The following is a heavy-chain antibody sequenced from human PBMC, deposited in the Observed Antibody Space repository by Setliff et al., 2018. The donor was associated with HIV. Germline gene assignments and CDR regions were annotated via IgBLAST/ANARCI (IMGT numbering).Heavy chain of an antibody. CDR2: INYSGRT. CDR1: GGSFSGYY. CDR3: ARGQEANYYFWIGYESWYFDY. J-gene: IGHJ4*02. Sequence: AETLSLTCAVYGGSFSGYYWSWIRQPPGKGLEWIGEINYSGRTNYNPSLKSLVTISVDTSKNQFSLKLNSVTAADTAVYYCARGQEANYYFWIGYESWYFDYWGLGTLVTVSS. V-gene: IGHV4-34*01. D-gene: IGHD3-3*01.